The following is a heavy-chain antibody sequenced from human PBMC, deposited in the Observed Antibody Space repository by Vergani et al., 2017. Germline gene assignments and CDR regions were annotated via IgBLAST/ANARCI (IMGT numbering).Heavy chain of an antibody. D-gene: IGHD6-13*01. CDR2: VNHSGST. CDR3: ARGKLVPYYYYYCMDV. J-gene: IGHJ6*02. V-gene: IGHV4-34*01. Sequence: QVPLQQWGAGLLKPSETLSLTCAVYGGSFSGYFWSWLRQPPGKGLEWIGEVNHSGSTIYNPSLKSRVTISVATSKNQFSLKLSSVTAADTAVYYCARGKLVPYYYYYCMDVWGQGTTVTVSS. CDR1: GGSFSGYF.